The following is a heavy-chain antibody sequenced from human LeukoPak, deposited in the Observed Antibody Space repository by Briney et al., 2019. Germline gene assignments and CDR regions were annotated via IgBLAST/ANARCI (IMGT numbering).Heavy chain of an antibody. V-gene: IGHV4-59*01. D-gene: IGHD3-10*01. Sequence: SETLSLTRTVSGGSISSYYWSWIRQPPGKGLEWIGYIYYSGSTNYNPSLKSRVTISVDTSKDQFSLKLSSVTAADTAVYYCARSTLWFGEPGEDYWGQGTLVTVSS. CDR2: IYYSGST. CDR1: GGSISSYY. CDR3: ARSTLWFGEPGEDY. J-gene: IGHJ4*02.